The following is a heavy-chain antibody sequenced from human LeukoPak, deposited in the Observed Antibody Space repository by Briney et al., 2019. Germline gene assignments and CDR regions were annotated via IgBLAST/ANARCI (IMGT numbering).Heavy chain of an antibody. J-gene: IGHJ4*02. CDR2: IKQDGSEK. CDR1: GFTFSSYW. Sequence: GGSLRLSCAASGFTFSSYWMSWVRQAPGKGLEWVANIKQDGSEKYYVDSVKGRFTISRDNAKNSLHLQMNSLRAEDTAVYYCARAVWWELLYFDYWGQGTLVTVSS. D-gene: IGHD1-26*01. CDR3: ARAVWWELLYFDY. V-gene: IGHV3-7*01.